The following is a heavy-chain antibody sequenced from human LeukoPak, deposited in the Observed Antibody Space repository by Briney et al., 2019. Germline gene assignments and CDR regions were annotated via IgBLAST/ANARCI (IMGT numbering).Heavy chain of an antibody. V-gene: IGHV3-21*01. CDR1: GFTFSSYS. D-gene: IGHD6-19*01. J-gene: IGHJ3*02. Sequence: GGSLRLSCAASGFTFSSYSMNWVRQAPGKGLEWVSSISSSSSYIYYADSVKGRFTISRDNAKNSLYLQMNSLRAEDTAVYYCARVKWLVPPYALDIWGQGTMVAVSS. CDR2: ISSSSSYI. CDR3: ARVKWLVPPYALDI.